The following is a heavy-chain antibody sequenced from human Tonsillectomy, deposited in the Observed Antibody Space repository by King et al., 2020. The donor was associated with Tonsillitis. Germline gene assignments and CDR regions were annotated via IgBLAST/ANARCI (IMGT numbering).Heavy chain of an antibody. CDR2: INPNSGDA. J-gene: IGHJ4*02. CDR3: ARDLLEAVAVYFFAY. CDR1: GYSFTGYY. V-gene: IGHV1-2*02. Sequence: VQLVESGAEVKNPGASVKVSCTASGYSFTGYYIHWLRQAPGQGLEWMGWINPNSGDANYAQTFQGGVTMTRDTSISTVYMELSSLRSDDTAVYYCARDLLEAVAVYFFAYWGQGTLVTVSS. D-gene: IGHD6-19*01.